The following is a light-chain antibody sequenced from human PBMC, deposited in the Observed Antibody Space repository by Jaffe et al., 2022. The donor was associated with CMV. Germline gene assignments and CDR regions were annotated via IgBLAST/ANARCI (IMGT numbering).Light chain of an antibody. Sequence: EIVLTQSPGTLSLSPGDTATLTCRTSRTIRSTYLAWYQQKPGQAPKLLIYGIVSRATGIPDRFRGSGSGTEFTLTISRLEPEDFAVYYCHDYDDLPQAFGPGTRLEIK. CDR3: HDYDDLPQA. CDR1: RTIRSTY. V-gene: IGKV3-20*01. J-gene: IGKJ2*01. CDR2: GIV.